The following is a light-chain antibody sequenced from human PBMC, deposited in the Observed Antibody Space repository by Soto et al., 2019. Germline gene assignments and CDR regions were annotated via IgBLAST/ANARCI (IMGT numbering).Light chain of an antibody. V-gene: IGKV4-1*01. CDR2: WAS. CDR1: QSVLYSSNNKNY. J-gene: IGKJ1*01. CDR3: QQYYSAPWT. Sequence: DIVMTQSPDSLAVSLGERATINCKSSQSVLYSSNNKNYLAWYQQKPGQPPKLLIYWASTRESGLPDRFSGSGSGTDFTLTFSTLQADDVPVYYCQQYYSAPWTVGQGTKVEIK.